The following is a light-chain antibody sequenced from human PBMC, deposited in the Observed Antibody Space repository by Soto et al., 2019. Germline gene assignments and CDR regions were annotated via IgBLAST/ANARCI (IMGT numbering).Light chain of an antibody. CDR1: QGIANF. CDR3: QKYDRAPWT. J-gene: IGKJ1*01. V-gene: IGKV1-27*01. Sequence: DFQMTQSPSSLSASVGDRVTITCRASQGIANFLAWYQQKPGKVPQLLIYAASTLQSEVPSRFSGSGTGTDFTLTISSLQPEDVATYYCQKYDRAPWTFGQGTKVEIK. CDR2: AAS.